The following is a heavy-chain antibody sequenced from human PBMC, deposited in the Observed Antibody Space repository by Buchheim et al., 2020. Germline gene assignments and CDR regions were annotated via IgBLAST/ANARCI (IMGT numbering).Heavy chain of an antibody. CDR2: IYYSGST. J-gene: IGHJ5*02. Sequence: QMQLHESGPGLVKPSETLSLSCTVSGGSINNDYWGWIRQPPGKGLEWIGHIYYSGSTNYSPSLKSRVAISVDTSKNQFYLKLSSVTAADTAVYYCARAGYCRGGSCYSGAWFDPWGQGTL. V-gene: IGHV4-59*01. CDR1: GGSINNDY. D-gene: IGHD2-15*01. CDR3: ARAGYCRGGSCYSGAWFDP.